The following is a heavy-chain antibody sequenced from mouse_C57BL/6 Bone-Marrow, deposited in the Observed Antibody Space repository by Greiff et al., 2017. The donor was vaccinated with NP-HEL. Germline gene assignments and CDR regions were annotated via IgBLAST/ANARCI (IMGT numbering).Heavy chain of an antibody. CDR2: FYPGSGSI. D-gene: IGHD1-1*01. Sequence: VQLQESGAALVKPGASVKLSCKASGYTFTEYTIHWVKQRSGQGLEWIGWFYPGSGSIKYNEKFKDKATLTADKSSSTVYMDLSRLTSEDSAVYFCARHGGYFGSSYGYFDVWGTGTTVTVSS. CDR1: GYTFTEYT. V-gene: IGHV1-62-2*01. J-gene: IGHJ1*03. CDR3: ARHGGYFGSSYGYFDV.